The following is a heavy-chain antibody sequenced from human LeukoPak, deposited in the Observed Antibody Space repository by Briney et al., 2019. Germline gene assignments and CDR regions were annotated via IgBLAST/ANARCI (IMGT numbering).Heavy chain of an antibody. J-gene: IGHJ5*02. CDR1: GFTFSNYA. CDR2: ISDGGAAT. CDR3: AKALNVLVPSTSRWFDP. Sequence: GGSLRLSCSASGFTFSNYAMTWVRQAPGKGLEWVSTISDGGAATYYADSVKGRFTISRDNSKNTLSLQMNSLRAEDTAVYYCAKALNVLVPSTSRWFDPWGQGTLVTVSS. V-gene: IGHV3-23*01. D-gene: IGHD2-2*01.